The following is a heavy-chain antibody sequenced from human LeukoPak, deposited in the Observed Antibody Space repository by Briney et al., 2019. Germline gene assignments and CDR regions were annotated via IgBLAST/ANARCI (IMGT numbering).Heavy chain of an antibody. CDR2: INPGGDNT. CDR1: GYTFTHYY. Sequence: ASVKVSCKASGYTFTHYYIHWVRQAPGQGLEWMGLINPGGDNTDYAQNFQGRVTMTRDTSTSTVYMGLSSLRSEDTAVYYCARIRDGYNDAYDIWGKGTMVTVSS. CDR3: ARIRDGYNDAYDI. J-gene: IGHJ3*02. D-gene: IGHD5-24*01. V-gene: IGHV1-46*01.